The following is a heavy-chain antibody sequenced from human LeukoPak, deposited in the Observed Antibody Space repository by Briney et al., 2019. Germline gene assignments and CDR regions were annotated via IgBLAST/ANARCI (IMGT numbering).Heavy chain of an antibody. CDR3: ARFRSGYSDY. Sequence: GESLKISCKVSVTSVASYWIGWVRQMPGKGLEWMGIIDPSDSDTRYSPSFQGQITISADKSISTAYLQWSSLKASDTAIYHCARFRSGYSDYWGQGTLVTVSS. CDR2: IDPSDSDT. J-gene: IGHJ4*02. D-gene: IGHD3-3*01. V-gene: IGHV5-51*01. CDR1: VTSVASYW.